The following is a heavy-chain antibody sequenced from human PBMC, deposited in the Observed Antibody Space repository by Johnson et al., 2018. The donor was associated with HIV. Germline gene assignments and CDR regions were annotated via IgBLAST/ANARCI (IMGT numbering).Heavy chain of an antibody. V-gene: IGHV3-30*19. Sequence: QVQLVESGGGVVQPGGSLRLSCAASGFTFSSYGMHWVRQAPGKGLEWVAIISFDGSNEYYADSVKGRFTISRDNFKNTLFLQMNSLRVEDTAGYYCARQGRRLIVGGAFDIWGQGSTVSVSS. CDR3: ARQGRRLIVGGAFDI. CDR1: GFTFSSYG. J-gene: IGHJ3*02. D-gene: IGHD3-10*01. CDR2: ISFDGSNE.